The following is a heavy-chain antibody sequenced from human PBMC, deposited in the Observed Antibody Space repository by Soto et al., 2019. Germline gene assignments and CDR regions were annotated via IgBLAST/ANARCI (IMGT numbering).Heavy chain of an antibody. D-gene: IGHD2-15*01. J-gene: IGHJ4*02. Sequence: QVQLVQSGAEVKKPGASVKVSCKASGYTFTSYGISWVRQAPGQGLEWMGWISAYNGNTNYAQKLQGRVTITTDTSTSTAYKELRSMRSDDTAVYYCARDVGDVVVVPLNYPDYWGQGTMVTVSS. CDR1: GYTFTSYG. CDR2: ISAYNGNT. CDR3: ARDVGDVVVVPLNYPDY. V-gene: IGHV1-18*01.